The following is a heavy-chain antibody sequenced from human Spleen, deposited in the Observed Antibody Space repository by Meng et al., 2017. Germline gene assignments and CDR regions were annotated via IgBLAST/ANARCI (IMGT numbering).Heavy chain of an antibody. D-gene: IGHD3-10*01. CDR1: GFTFSSYA. J-gene: IGHJ6*02. V-gene: IGHV3-21*01. CDR3: ARDEFYYNLDV. Sequence: GGSLRLSCAASGFTFSSYAMSWVRQAPGKGLEWVSSISSSSTYIHYADSVKGRFTISRDNAKNSLYLQMNSLSAEDTAVYYCARDEFYYNLDVWGQGTTVTVAS. CDR2: ISSSSTYI.